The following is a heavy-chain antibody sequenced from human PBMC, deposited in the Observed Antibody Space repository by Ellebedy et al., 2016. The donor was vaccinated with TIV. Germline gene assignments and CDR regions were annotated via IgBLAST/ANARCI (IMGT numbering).Heavy chain of an antibody. V-gene: IGHV1-69*13. J-gene: IGHJ4*02. D-gene: IGHD3-10*01. Sequence: SVKVSCKASGGTFNSHAISWVRQAPGQGLEWMGGITGMFRTVNYAQKFQGRVTITADEFLTTAYMEMSSLRSEDTAVYYCARGGAYYHRYFDDWGQGTLVTVSS. CDR3: ARGGAYYHRYFDD. CDR1: GGTFNSHA. CDR2: ITGMFRTV.